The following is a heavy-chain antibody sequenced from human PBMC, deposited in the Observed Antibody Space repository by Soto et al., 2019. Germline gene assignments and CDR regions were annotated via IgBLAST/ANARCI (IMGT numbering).Heavy chain of an antibody. D-gene: IGHD2-2*01. CDR1: GFTFSDYW. Sequence: PGGSLRLSCEACGFTFSDYWSSWVRQAPGKGPGWVANIKFDGSEKRYVESVRGRFTISRDNSSSSLSLHMNSLRPGDTAVYYCVKDGGYCSSSTCYAPRNHYFDSWGQGTLVTVSS. CDR2: IKFDGSEK. CDR3: VKDGGYCSSSTCYAPRNHYFDS. J-gene: IGHJ4*02. V-gene: IGHV3-7*03.